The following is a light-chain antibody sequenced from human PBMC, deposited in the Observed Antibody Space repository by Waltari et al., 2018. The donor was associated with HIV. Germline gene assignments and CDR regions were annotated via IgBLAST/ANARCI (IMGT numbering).Light chain of an antibody. CDR3: QQYNNYLLT. V-gene: IGKV1-5*03. J-gene: IGKJ4*01. CDR1: QSAISW. CDR2: QAS. Sequence: DIQMTQSPSTLSASVGDRVTITCQASQSAISWLAWYQQKPGKAPKLLIYQASTLESGVPSRFSGSGSGTEFTLTISSLQPDDFATYYCQQYNNYLLTFGGGTKVEIK.